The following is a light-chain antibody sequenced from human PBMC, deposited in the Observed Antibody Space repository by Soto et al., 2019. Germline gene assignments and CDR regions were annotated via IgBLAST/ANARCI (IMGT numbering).Light chain of an antibody. CDR3: SSYTSSTTLV. V-gene: IGLV2-14*01. CDR1: SSGVGSYYY. CDR2: DVS. Sequence: QSALTQPASVSGSPGQSITISCTGTSSGVGSYYYISWYHQHPGKAPKLMIYDVSIRPSGVSRRFSGSKSGNTASLTISGLQAEDEADYYCSSYTSSTTLVFGGGTKLTVL. J-gene: IGLJ3*02.